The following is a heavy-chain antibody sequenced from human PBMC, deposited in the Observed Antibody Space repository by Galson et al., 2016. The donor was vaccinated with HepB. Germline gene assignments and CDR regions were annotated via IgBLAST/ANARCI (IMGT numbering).Heavy chain of an antibody. CDR1: GFTFSSYW. V-gene: IGHV3-74*01. CDR2: ISTDGRTA. J-gene: IGHJ4*02. D-gene: IGHD5-18*01. CDR3: GAFRGDSSGYGEY. Sequence: SLRLSCAASGFTFSSYWMHWVRQAPGKGLVWVSRISTDGRTANQADSVKGRFTISRENAWNTVYLQMNSLTAEDTAVYYCGAFRGDSSGYGEYWSQGTLVTVSS.